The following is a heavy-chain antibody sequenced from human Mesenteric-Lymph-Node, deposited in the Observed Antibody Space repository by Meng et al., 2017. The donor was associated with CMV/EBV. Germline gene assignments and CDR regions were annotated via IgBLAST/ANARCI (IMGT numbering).Heavy chain of an antibody. V-gene: IGHV3-23*01. J-gene: IGHJ4*02. D-gene: IGHD6-13*01. CDR2: ISGSGGST. Sequence: SWAASGYNFSSYAMSWVRQAPGKGLEWVSAISGSGGSTYYADSVKGRFTISRDNSKNTLYLQMNSLRAEDTAVYYCAKEIAAAGTDDYWGQGTLVTVSS. CDR3: AKEIAAAGTDDY. CDR1: GYNFSSYA.